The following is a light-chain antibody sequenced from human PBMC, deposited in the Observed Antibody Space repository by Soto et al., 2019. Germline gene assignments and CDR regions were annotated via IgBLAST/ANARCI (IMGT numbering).Light chain of an antibody. V-gene: IGKV3-20*01. CDR3: QQYVISPPYT. Sequence: IVLTQSQGTLSLSPGERATLSCRASQSFSSSYLAWYQQTPGQAPRLLIYDASSRATGISDRFSGSGSGTDFTLTISRLEPEEFAVYYCQQYVISPPYTFGQGTKLESK. CDR1: QSFSSSY. J-gene: IGKJ2*01. CDR2: DAS.